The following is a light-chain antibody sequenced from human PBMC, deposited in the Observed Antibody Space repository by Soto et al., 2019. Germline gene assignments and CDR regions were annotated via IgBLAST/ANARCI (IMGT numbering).Light chain of an antibody. CDR1: QDISNY. CDR3: QQYDNLIT. V-gene: IGKV1-33*01. CDR2: DAS. J-gene: IGKJ3*01. Sequence: DLQMTQSPSSLSASVGDRVTITCQASQDISNYLNWYQQKPGKAPKLLIYDASNLETGVPSRFSGSGSRTDFTFTISSLQPEDIATYYCQQYDNLITFGPGTKVDIK.